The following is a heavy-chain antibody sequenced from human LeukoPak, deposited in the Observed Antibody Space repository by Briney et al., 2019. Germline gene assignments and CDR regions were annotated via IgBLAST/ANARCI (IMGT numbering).Heavy chain of an antibody. J-gene: IGHJ4*02. D-gene: IGHD3-10*01. V-gene: IGHV4-31*03. CDR1: GGSISSGGYY. Sequence: SETLSLTCPVSGGSISSGGYYWSWIRQHPGKGLEWIGYIYYSESTYYNPSLKSRVTISVATSKNQFSLKLSAVTAADTAVYYCARDTMVRGVSNFDYWGQGSLVTASS. CDR3: ARDTMVRGVSNFDY. CDR2: IYYSEST.